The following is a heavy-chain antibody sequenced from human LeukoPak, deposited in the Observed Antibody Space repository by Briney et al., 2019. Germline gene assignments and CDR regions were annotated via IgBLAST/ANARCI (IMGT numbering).Heavy chain of an antibody. V-gene: IGHV1-69*04. CDR1: GGTFSSYA. D-gene: IGHD3-22*01. Sequence: SVKVSCKASGGTFSSYAISWVRQAPGQGLEWMGRIIPILGIANYAQKFQGRVTITADKSTSTAYMELSSLRSEDTAVYYCARSLRMYYYDSSGYYSDYWGQGTLVTVSS. CDR2: IIPILGIA. CDR3: ARSLRMYYYDSSGYYSDY. J-gene: IGHJ4*02.